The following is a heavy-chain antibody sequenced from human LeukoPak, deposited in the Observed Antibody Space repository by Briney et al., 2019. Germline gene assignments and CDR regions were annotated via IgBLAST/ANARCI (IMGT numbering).Heavy chain of an antibody. CDR2: FDPEDGET. J-gene: IGHJ5*02. D-gene: IGHD1-26*01. V-gene: IGHV1-24*01. CDR1: GGTFSSYA. CDR3: ATLVVGATT. Sequence: ASVKVSCKASGGTFSSYAISWVRQAPGKGLEWMGGFDPEDGETIYARKFQGRVTMTEDTSTDTAYMELSSLRSEDTAVYYCATLVVGATTWGQGTLVTVSS.